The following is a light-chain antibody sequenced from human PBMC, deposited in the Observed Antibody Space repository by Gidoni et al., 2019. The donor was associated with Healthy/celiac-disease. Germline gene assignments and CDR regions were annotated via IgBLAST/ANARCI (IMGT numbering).Light chain of an antibody. CDR3: QQSYSTPRT. Sequence: DIQMPQPPSSLSASVGDRVTITCRASQSISSYLNWYQQKPGKAPKLLIYAASSWQSGVPSRFSGSGSGTDFTLTISSLQPEDFATYYCQQSYSTPRTFGQGTKVEIK. V-gene: IGKV1-39*01. CDR1: QSISSY. CDR2: AAS. J-gene: IGKJ1*01.